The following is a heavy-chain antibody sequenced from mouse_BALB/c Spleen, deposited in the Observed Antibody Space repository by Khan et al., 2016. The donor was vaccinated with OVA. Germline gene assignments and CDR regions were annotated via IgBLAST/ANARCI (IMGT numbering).Heavy chain of an antibody. CDR2: ISSDGDYT. Sequence: EVQLVESGGGLVKPGGSLKLSCAASGFTFSTYAMSWVRQTPEKRLEWVATISSDGDYTYYPDNVTGRFTISRDNAKNTLYLQMSSLRSEDTAVYYCARSAYGNFAYWGQGTLVTVSA. V-gene: IGHV5-9-3*01. CDR3: ARSAYGNFAY. J-gene: IGHJ3*01. D-gene: IGHD2-1*01. CDR1: GFTFSTYA.